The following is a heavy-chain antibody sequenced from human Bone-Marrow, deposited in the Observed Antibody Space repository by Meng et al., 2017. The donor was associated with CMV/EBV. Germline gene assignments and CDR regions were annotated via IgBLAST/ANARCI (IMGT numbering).Heavy chain of an antibody. CDR3: ARNLVLPAAIQYYYHNHGMDV. CDR1: GFTFSSYW. J-gene: IGHJ6*02. CDR2: IKQDGSEK. Sequence: GESLKISCAASGFTFSSYWMSWVRQAPGKGLEWVANIKQDGSEKYYVDSVKGRFTISRDNAKNTLTLQMNSLRVDDTAVYYCARNLVLPAAIQYYYHNHGMDVWGQGTTVTVSS. D-gene: IGHD2-2*01. V-gene: IGHV3-7*01.